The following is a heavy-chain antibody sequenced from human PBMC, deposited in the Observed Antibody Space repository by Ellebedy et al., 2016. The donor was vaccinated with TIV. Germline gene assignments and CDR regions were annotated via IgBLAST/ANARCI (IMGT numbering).Heavy chain of an antibody. CDR2: INHSGST. D-gene: IGHD3-10*01. CDR1: GGSFSGYY. CDR3: ARGLGYYGSGIP. Sequence: SETLSLTXAVYGGSFSGYYWSWIRQPPGKGLEWIGEINHSGSTNYNPSLKSRVTISVDTSKNQFSLKLSSVTAADTAVYYCARGLGYYGSGIPWGQGTLVTVSS. V-gene: IGHV4-34*01. J-gene: IGHJ5*02.